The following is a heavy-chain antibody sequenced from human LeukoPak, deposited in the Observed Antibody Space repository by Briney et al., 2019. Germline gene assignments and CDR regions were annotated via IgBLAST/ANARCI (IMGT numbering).Heavy chain of an antibody. CDR2: IYSGGST. CDR1: GFTVCSNY. CDR3: AGSTSWYYYGMDV. J-gene: IGHJ6*02. V-gene: IGHV3-66*01. Sequence: GGSLRLSCASCGFTVCSNYISWVRQAPGKGLEWVSVIYSGGSTYYAASVKGRFTISRDNSKNTLYLQMNSLRAEDTAVYYCAGSTSWYYYGMDVWGQGTTVTVSS.